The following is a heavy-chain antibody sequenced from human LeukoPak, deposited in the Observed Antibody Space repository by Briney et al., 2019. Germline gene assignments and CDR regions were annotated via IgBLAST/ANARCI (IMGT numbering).Heavy chain of an antibody. CDR3: ARDNLWFGDGNWFDP. CDR1: GGSVNSYY. V-gene: IGHV4-4*07. J-gene: IGHJ5*02. D-gene: IGHD3-10*01. Sequence: SETLSLTCTVSGGSVNSYYLSWIRQPAGKTLEWIGRIYDGGSTNYNPSLKSRVTMSVDTSKNQFSLKLSSVTAADTAVYYCARDNLWFGDGNWFDPWGQGTLFTVSS. CDR2: IYDGGST.